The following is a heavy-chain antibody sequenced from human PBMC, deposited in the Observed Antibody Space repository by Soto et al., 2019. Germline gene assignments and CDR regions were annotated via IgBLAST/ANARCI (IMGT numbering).Heavy chain of an antibody. V-gene: IGHV3-20*01. CDR3: ARCRTRSTSCEGDDY. CDR1: GFTFDDYG. Sequence: GGSLRLSCAASGFTFDDYGMSWVRQAPGKGLEWVSGINWNGGSTGYADSVKGRFTISRDNAKNSLYLQMNSLRAEDTALYHCARCRTRSTSCEGDDYWGQGTLVTVSS. D-gene: IGHD2-2*01. CDR2: INWNGGST. J-gene: IGHJ4*02.